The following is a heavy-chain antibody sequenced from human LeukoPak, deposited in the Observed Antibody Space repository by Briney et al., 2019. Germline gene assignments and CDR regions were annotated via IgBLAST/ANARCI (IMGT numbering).Heavy chain of an antibody. CDR3: SREYFDWSRNYYYGMDV. D-gene: IGHD3-9*01. Sequence: PGGSLRLSCAASGFTFNNYGMHWVRPAPGKGLEWMALIWYDGSNKYYADSVKGRFTISRDNSKNTLYLQMNSLRAEDTAVYYCSREYFDWSRNYYYGMDVWGQGTTVTVSS. V-gene: IGHV3-33*01. J-gene: IGHJ6*02. CDR1: GFTFNNYG. CDR2: IWYDGSNK.